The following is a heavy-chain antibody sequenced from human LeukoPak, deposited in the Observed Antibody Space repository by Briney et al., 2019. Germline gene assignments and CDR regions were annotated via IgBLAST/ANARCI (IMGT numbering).Heavy chain of an antibody. CDR3: ARGGPGELDRGGDI. J-gene: IGHJ3*02. V-gene: IGHV1-69*02. Sequence: ASVKVSCKASGGTFSSYTISWVRQAPGQGLERMGRIIPILGIANYAQKFQGRVTITADKSTSTAYMELSSLRSEDTAVYYCARGGPGELDRGGDIWGQGTMVTVSS. CDR2: IIPILGIA. CDR1: GGTFSSYT. D-gene: IGHD1-1*01.